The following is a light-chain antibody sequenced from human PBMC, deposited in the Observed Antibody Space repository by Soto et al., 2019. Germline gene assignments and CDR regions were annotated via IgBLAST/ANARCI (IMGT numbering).Light chain of an antibody. V-gene: IGKV3-15*01. CDR2: GAS. CDR1: QSVGSK. CDR3: QQYNDWPPMYT. J-gene: IGKJ2*01. Sequence: EIVMTQSPDTLSMTPGERATLSCRASQSVGSKLAWYKQKPGQAPRLLIYGASNRATGIPARFSGSGSGTEFTLTISSLQSEDFAVYFCQQYNDWPPMYTFGQGTKLEIK.